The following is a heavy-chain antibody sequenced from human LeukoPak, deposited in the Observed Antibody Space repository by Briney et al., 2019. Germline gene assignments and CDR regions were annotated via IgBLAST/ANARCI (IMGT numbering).Heavy chain of an antibody. J-gene: IGHJ6*02. V-gene: IGHV3-43*02. CDR1: GFTFDDYA. CDR3: AKAPTETWISMDV. Sequence: VGALRLSCAASGFTFDDYAMRWVRQAPGKGLEWVSLISGDGGSTYYADSVKGRFTISRDNSKNSLYLQMNSLRTEDTALYYCAKAPTETWISMDVWGQGTTVTVSS. CDR2: ISGDGGST. D-gene: IGHD5-12*01.